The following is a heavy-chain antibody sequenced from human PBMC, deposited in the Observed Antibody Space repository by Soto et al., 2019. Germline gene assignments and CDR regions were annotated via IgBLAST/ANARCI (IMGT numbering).Heavy chain of an antibody. CDR2: IDPSDSYT. V-gene: IGHV5-10-1*01. CDR1: GYSFTSYR. Sequence: PGESLKISCKGSGYSFTSYRISWVRQMPGKGLEWMGRIDPSDSYTNYSPSFQGHVTMSADRSINTAYLQWSSLKASDSATYYCARHKAFYYDSSGAWGQGSLVTVSS. D-gene: IGHD3-22*01. CDR3: ARHKAFYYDSSGA. J-gene: IGHJ5*02.